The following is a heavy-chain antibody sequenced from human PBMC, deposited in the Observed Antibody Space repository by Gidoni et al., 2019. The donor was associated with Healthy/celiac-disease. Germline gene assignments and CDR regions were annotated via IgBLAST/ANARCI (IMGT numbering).Heavy chain of an antibody. CDR3: ASSPEGLRFLESLEGFDY. V-gene: IGHV4-39*01. J-gene: IGHJ4*02. Sequence: QLQLQESGPGLVKPSETLSLTCTVSGGSISSSSYSWGWIRQPPGKGLEWIGSIYYSGSTYYNPSLKSRVTISVDTSKNQFSLKLSSVTAADTAVYYCASSPEGLRFLESLEGFDYWGQGTLVTVSS. CDR2: IYYSGST. D-gene: IGHD3-3*01. CDR1: GGSISSSSYS.